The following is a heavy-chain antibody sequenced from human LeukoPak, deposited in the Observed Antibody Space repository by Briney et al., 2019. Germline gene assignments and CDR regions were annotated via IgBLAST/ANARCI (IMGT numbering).Heavy chain of an antibody. CDR2: IYYSGST. J-gene: IGHJ6*04. V-gene: IGHV4-39*07. CDR1: GGSINSSSYS. CDR3: ARADIAAGIWLDV. D-gene: IGHD6-13*01. Sequence: SETLSLTCTVSGGSINSSSYSWGWIRQPPGKGLEWIGSIYYSGSTYYNPSLKSRVTISVDTSKNQFSLKLSSVTAADTAVYYCARADIAAGIWLDVWGKGTTVTVSS.